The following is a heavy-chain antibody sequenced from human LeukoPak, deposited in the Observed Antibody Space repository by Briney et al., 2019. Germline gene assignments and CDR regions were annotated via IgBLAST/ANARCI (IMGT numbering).Heavy chain of an antibody. Sequence: ASVKVSCKASGYTFTSYDIDWVRQATGQGLEWMGWMNPNSGNTGYAQKFRGRVTMTRNTSISTAYMELSSLRSEDTAVYYCARGVNSSGYDYWGQGTLVTVSS. CDR3: ARGVNSSGYDY. CDR2: MNPNSGNT. V-gene: IGHV1-8*01. J-gene: IGHJ4*02. CDR1: GYTFTSYD. D-gene: IGHD3-22*01.